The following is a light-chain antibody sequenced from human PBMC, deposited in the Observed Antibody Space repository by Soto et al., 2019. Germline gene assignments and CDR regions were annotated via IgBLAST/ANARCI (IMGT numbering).Light chain of an antibody. CDR2: GAS. J-gene: IGKJ5*01. V-gene: IGKV3-15*01. Sequence: EIVMTQSPATLSVSPGERVTLSGRASQSVSSNLAWYQQKPRQAPRLLIYGASTRATGVPARFSGSGSGTEFSLTIDSLQSEDFAVDYCQQSSGWPPITFGQGTRVEIK. CDR1: QSVSSN. CDR3: QQSSGWPPIT.